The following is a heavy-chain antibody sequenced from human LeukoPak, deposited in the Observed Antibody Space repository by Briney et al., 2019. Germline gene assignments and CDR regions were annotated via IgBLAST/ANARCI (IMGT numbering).Heavy chain of an antibody. J-gene: IGHJ4*02. D-gene: IGHD5-24*01. Sequence: SETLSLTCTVSGGSMSSYYWSWIRQPPGKGLEWMGYIYYSGSTKYNPSLKSRVTISVDTSKNQFSLKLSSVTAADTAVYYCARGARAGYNLEPFDYWGQGTLVTVSS. CDR2: IYYSGST. V-gene: IGHV4-59*08. CDR1: GGSMSSYY. CDR3: ARGARAGYNLEPFDY.